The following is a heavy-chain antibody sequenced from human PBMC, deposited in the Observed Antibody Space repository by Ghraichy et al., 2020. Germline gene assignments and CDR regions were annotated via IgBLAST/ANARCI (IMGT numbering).Heavy chain of an antibody. CDR3: AKDWYCTSTSCYAGYYYYGMDV. CDR2: ISGSGGIT. V-gene: IGHV3-23*01. J-gene: IGHJ6*02. D-gene: IGHD2-2*01. Sequence: GGSLRLSCAASGFTFNRYAMSWVRQAPGKGLEWVSAISGSGGITYYADSVKGRFTISRDNSKNTLYLQMNSLRAEDTAVYYCAKDWYCTSTSCYAGYYYYGMDVGGQGTTVTVSS. CDR1: GFTFNRYA.